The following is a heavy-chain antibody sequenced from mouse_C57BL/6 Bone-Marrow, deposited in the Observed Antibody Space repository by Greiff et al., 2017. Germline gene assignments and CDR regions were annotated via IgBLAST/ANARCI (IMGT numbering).Heavy chain of an antibody. Sequence: QVQLQQPGAELVKPGASVKLSCKASGYTFTSYWMHWVKQRPGQGLEWIGMIHPNSGSTNYNEKFKSKATLTVDKSSSTAYMQLSSLTSEDSAVYYCARRGPYDGYHWYCGVWGTGTTVTVSS. J-gene: IGHJ1*03. V-gene: IGHV1-64*01. CDR3: ARRGPYDGYHWYCGV. D-gene: IGHD2-3*01. CDR1: GYTFTSYW. CDR2: IHPNSGST.